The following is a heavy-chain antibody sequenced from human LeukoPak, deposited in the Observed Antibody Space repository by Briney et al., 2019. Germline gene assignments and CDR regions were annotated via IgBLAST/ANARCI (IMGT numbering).Heavy chain of an antibody. Sequence: GGSLRLSCAASRFTFSNYAMHWVRQAPGKGLEWVANIKQDGSEKYYVDSVRGRFTISRDNAKKSLYLQMNSLRAEDTAVYYCARVNPLMAPGAFDIWGQGTMVTVSS. J-gene: IGHJ3*02. V-gene: IGHV3-7*04. CDR3: ARVNPLMAPGAFDI. CDR1: RFTFSNYA. CDR2: IKQDGSEK. D-gene: IGHD2-8*01.